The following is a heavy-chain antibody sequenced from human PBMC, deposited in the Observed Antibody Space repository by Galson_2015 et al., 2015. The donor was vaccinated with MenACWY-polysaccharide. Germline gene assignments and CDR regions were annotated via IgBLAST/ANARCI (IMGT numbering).Heavy chain of an antibody. V-gene: IGHV3-23*01. CDR1: GFTFSSYA. Sequence: SLRLSCAASGFTFSSYAMSWVRQAPGKGLEWVSAISGSGGSTYYADSVKGRFTISRDNSKNTLYLQMNSLRAEDTAVYYCAKDWSIAVAGTVDYWGQGTLVTVSS. D-gene: IGHD6-19*01. CDR2: ISGSGGST. J-gene: IGHJ4*02. CDR3: AKDWSIAVAGTVDY.